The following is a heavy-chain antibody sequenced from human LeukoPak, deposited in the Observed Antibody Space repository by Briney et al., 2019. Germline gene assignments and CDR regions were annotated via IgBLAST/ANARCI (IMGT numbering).Heavy chain of an antibody. CDR1: GFTFSNYW. CDR3: AREISSWYRTEGRFDP. CDR2: IKQDGSEK. J-gene: IGHJ5*02. Sequence: GGSLTLSCAASGFTFSNYWMSWVRQAPGKGLEWVANIKQDGSEKYYVDSVNGRFTISRDNAKNSLYLQVNSLRAEDTAVYYCAREISSWYRTEGRFDPWGQGTLVTVSS. V-gene: IGHV3-7*01. D-gene: IGHD6-13*01.